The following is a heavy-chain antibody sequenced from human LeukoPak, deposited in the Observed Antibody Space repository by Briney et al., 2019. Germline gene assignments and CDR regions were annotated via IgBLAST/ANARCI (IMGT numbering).Heavy chain of an antibody. Sequence: ASVKVSCKVSGYTLTELSMRWVRQAPGKGLEWMGGFDPEDGETIYAQKFQGRVTMTRDMSTSTVYMELSSLRSEDTAVYYCARIVATIGVDYWGQGTLVTVSS. CDR1: GYTLTELS. V-gene: IGHV1-24*01. CDR2: FDPEDGET. D-gene: IGHD5-12*01. CDR3: ARIVATIGVDY. J-gene: IGHJ4*02.